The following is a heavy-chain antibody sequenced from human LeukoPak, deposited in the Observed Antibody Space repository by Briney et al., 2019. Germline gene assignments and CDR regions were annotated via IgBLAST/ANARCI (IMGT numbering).Heavy chain of an antibody. J-gene: IGHJ6*02. CDR1: GGSISSGSYY. D-gene: IGHD4-17*01. CDR2: IYTSGST. Sequence: PSQTLSLTCTVSGGSISSGSYYWSWIRQPAGKGLEWIGRIYTSGSTNYNPSLKSRVTISVGTSKNQFYLKLSSVTAADTAVYYCVRDTYGDYYYYGMDVWGQGTTVTVSS. CDR3: VRDTYGDYYYYGMDV. V-gene: IGHV4-61*02.